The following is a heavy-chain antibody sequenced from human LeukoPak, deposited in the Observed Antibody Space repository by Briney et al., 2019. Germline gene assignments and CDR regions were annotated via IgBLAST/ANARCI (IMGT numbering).Heavy chain of an antibody. CDR2: ISSSSSYT. D-gene: IGHD6-13*01. V-gene: IGHV3-11*06. Sequence: GGSLRLSCAASGFTFSDYYMSWLRQAPGKGLEWVSYISSSSSYTNYADSVKGRFTISRDNAKNSLYLQMNSLRAEDTAVYYCARDVAAAGEADYYYYYGMDVWGKGTTVTVSS. CDR3: ARDVAAAGEADYYYYYGMDV. J-gene: IGHJ6*04. CDR1: GFTFSDYY.